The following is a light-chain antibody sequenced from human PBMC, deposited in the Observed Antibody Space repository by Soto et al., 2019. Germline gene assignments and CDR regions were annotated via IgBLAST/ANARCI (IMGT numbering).Light chain of an antibody. CDR3: SSFTTSSTWV. Sequence: QCLLTQPASVSGSRGQSITISCTGASSDVGNCNCVSWYQQHPGKAPKLMIYEVSNRPSGVSDRFSGSKAGNTASLTISGLQAEDEADYYRSSFTTSSTWVFGGGTKVTVL. V-gene: IGLV2-14*01. CDR1: SSDVGNCNC. CDR2: EVS. J-gene: IGLJ3*02.